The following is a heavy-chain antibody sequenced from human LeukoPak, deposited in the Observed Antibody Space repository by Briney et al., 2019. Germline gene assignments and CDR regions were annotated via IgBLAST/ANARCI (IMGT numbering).Heavy chain of an antibody. J-gene: IGHJ3*01. D-gene: IGHD2-2*01. V-gene: IGHV4-59*08. Sequence: SETLSLTCTVSGGSISSSYWSWIRQSPGKGLEWIGYFYDSVSTKYNPSLKRRVTISTDTSKNQLSLKLKSVTAPDTAVYYCARHGAFFTRGFCSSANCYVDGLHTWGQGIMVSVST. CDR2: FYDSVST. CDR1: GGSISSSY. CDR3: ARHGAFFTRGFCSSANCYVDGLHT.